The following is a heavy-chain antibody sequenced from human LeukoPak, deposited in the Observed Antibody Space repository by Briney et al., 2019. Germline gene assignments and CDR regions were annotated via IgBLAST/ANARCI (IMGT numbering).Heavy chain of an antibody. CDR2: ISSSSSTI. CDR1: ECTFSNYW. D-gene: IGHD3-10*01. V-gene: IGHV3-48*01. J-gene: IGHJ5*02. CDR3: ARGSNGSGSYLSFFPRFDP. Sequence: GGSLRLSCEASECTFSNYWMSWVRQAPGKGLEWVSYISSSSSTIYYADSVKGRFAISRDNAKNSLYLQMNSLRAEDTAVYYCARGSNGSGSYLSFFPRFDPWGQGTLVTVSS.